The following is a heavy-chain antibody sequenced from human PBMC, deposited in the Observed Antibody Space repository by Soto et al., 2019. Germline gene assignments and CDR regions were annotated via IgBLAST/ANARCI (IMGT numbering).Heavy chain of an antibody. Sequence: ASVKVSCKASGYTFTSYGISWVRQAPGQGLGWMGWISAYNGNTNYAQKLQGRVTMTTDTSTSTAYMELRSLRSDDTAVYYCASPVVPAAIFPHYYGMDVWGQGTTVTVSS. CDR3: ASPVVPAAIFPHYYGMDV. V-gene: IGHV1-18*04. CDR2: ISAYNGNT. CDR1: GYTFTSYG. J-gene: IGHJ6*02. D-gene: IGHD2-2*01.